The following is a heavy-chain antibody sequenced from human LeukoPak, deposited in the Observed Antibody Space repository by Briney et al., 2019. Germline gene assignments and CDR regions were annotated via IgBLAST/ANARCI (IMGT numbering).Heavy chain of an antibody. D-gene: IGHD1-14*01. V-gene: IGHV1-2*02. CDR3: ARDSITTTGLAFDI. J-gene: IGHJ3*02. Sequence: GASVKVSFKASGYTFNAYYIHWVRQAPGQGLEWMGWINSNSGGTSYAQNFKGRVTMTRDTSISTAYMDLNRLRSDDTAVYYCARDSITTTGLAFDIWGQGTMVTVSS. CDR2: INSNSGGT. CDR1: GYTFNAYY.